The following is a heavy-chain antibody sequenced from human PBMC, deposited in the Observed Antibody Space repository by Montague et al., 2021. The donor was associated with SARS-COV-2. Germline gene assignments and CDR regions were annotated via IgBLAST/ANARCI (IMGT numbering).Heavy chain of an antibody. CDR3: ASGHLSVSMIVVVFTSASYYFDD. CDR2: IKQSGST. J-gene: IGHJ4*02. D-gene: IGHD3-22*01. Sequence: SETLSLTCGVYGGSFGDDHWSWIRHPPGKGLELIGNIKQSGSTNYNPSLKSRVTMSVYTSKNQFSLKLTSVTAADTAVYFCASGHLSVSMIVVVFTSASYYFDDWGQGAQVTVSS. V-gene: IGHV4-34*01. CDR1: GGSFGDDH.